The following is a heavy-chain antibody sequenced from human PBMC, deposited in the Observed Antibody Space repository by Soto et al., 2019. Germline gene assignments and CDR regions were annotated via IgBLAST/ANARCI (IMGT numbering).Heavy chain of an antibody. J-gene: IGHJ4*02. Sequence: QVQLQESGPGLVKPSQTLSLTCTVSGVSISSGSYYWSWIRQPPGKGLEWIGFMSYSGITSYNASLNSRITISVDTSKSQFSLSLSFVTAADTAVYYCATMGTPATGLYYFDNWGQGTLVTVSS. CDR2: MSYSGIT. CDR3: ATMGTPATGLYYFDN. D-gene: IGHD1-7*01. CDR1: GVSISSGSYY. V-gene: IGHV4-30-4*01.